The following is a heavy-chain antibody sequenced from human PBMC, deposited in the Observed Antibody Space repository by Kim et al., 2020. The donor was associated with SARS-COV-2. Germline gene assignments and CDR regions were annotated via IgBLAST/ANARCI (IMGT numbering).Heavy chain of an antibody. Sequence: WGSLRLSCVASGFTFSGNSMNWVRQAPGKGLEWVSYIISSGGTIYYADSVKGRFTISRDNVKNILYLEMNILRDEDTAVYYCARGAGGSRWQGHWFDPWGQETLVTVSS. CDR2: IISSGGTI. CDR1: GFTFSGNS. CDR3: ARGAGGSRWQGHWFDP. J-gene: IGHJ5*02. V-gene: IGHV3-48*02. D-gene: IGHD6-13*01.